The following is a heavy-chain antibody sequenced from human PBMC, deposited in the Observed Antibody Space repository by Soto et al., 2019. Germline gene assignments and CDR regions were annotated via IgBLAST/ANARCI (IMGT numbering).Heavy chain of an antibody. CDR3: AKDGEDVYYYGSGSSH. CDR2: INSDGSST. CDR1: GFTFSSYW. D-gene: IGHD3-10*01. Sequence: GGSLRLSCAASGFTFSSYWMHWVRQAPGKGLVWVSRINSDGSSTSYADSVKGRFTISRDNSKNTLYLQMNSLRAEDTAVYYCAKDGEDVYYYGSGSSHWGQGTLVTVSS. J-gene: IGHJ4*02. V-gene: IGHV3-74*01.